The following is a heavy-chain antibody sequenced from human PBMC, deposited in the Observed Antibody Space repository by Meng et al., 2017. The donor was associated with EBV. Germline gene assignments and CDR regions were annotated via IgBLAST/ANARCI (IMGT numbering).Heavy chain of an antibody. CDR1: GGSISSSNW. J-gene: IGHJ3*02. D-gene: IGHD1-26*01. V-gene: IGHV4-4*02. CDR3: ARDKGSGAHDAFDI. Sequence: QVQLQESGPGLVXPXXXXXLTXAVSGGSISSSNWWSWVRQPPGKGLEWIGEIYHSGSTNYNPSLKSRVTISVDKSKNQFSLKLSSVTAADTAVYYCARDKGSGAHDAFDIWGQGTMVTVSS. CDR2: IYHSGST.